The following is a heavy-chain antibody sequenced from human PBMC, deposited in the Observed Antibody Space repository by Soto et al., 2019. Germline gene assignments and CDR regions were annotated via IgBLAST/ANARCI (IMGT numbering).Heavy chain of an antibody. CDR1: GGSFSGYY. J-gene: IGHJ6*02. Sequence: SETLSLTCAVYGGSFSGYYWSWIRQPPGKGLEWIGEINHSGSTNYNPSLKSRVTISVDTSKNQFSLKLSSVTAADTAVYYCARARSSYGLPYYYYGMDVWGQGTTVTVSS. CDR2: INHSGST. CDR3: ARARSSYGLPYYYYGMDV. V-gene: IGHV4-34*01. D-gene: IGHD5-18*01.